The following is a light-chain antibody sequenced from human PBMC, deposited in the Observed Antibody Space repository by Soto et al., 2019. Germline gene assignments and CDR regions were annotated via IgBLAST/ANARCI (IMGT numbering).Light chain of an antibody. J-gene: IGKJ5*01. V-gene: IGKV3D-15*01. CDR3: RQRYNWRIA. CDR1: QRVYSN. Sequence: VWMTQCPHTLPLSSGESATLSCRASQRVYSNLAWYQRRPGQAPRLLIYGASNRATGMPARFSGSGCGTDFTLSIFSLETEEFSVYYCRQRYNWRIAFAKGTRL. CDR2: GAS.